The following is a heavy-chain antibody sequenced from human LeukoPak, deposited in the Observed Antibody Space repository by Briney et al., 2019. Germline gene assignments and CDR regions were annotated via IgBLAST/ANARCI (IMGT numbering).Heavy chain of an antibody. CDR3: ANQHMDYFDY. J-gene: IGHJ4*02. D-gene: IGHD2-21*01. Sequence: PGGSLRLSCAASGFTFSSCWMNWVRQAPGKGLEWVANIKQDGSEKYYVDSVKGRFTISRDNAKNSLFLQMNSLRAEDTAVYYCANQHMDYFDYWGQGTLVTVSS. V-gene: IGHV3-7*03. CDR2: IKQDGSEK. CDR1: GFTFSSCW.